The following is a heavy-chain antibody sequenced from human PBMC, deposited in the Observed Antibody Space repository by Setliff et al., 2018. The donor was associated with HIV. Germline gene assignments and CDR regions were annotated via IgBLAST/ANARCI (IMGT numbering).Heavy chain of an antibody. Sequence: PSETLSLTCTVSGGSISSYYWSWIRQPAGKGLEWIGRIYTSGSTNYNPSLKSRVTMSVDTSKNQFSLKLSSVTAADTAVYYCARDDVLWFGNWFDPWGQGTLVTVSS. V-gene: IGHV4-4*07. D-gene: IGHD3-10*01. CDR2: IYTSGST. CDR1: GGSISSYY. CDR3: ARDDVLWFGNWFDP. J-gene: IGHJ5*02.